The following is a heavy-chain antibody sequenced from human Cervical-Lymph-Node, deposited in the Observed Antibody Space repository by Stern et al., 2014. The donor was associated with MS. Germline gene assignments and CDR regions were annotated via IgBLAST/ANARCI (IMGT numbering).Heavy chain of an antibody. CDR3: ARDIGGYSGYDTLIYYYYGMEV. CDR1: GFTFSSYV. J-gene: IGHJ6*02. CDR2: ISYDGSNK. Sequence: VQLVESGGGVVKPGRSLRLSCAASGFTFSSYVMHWVRQAPGKGLEWVAVISYDGSNKYYADSVKGRFTISRDNSKNTLYLQMNSLRAEDTAVYYCARDIGGYSGYDTLIYYYYGMEVWGQGTTVTVSS. V-gene: IGHV3-30-3*01. D-gene: IGHD5-12*01.